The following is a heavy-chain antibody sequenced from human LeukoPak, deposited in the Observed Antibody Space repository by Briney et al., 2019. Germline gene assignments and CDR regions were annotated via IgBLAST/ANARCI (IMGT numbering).Heavy chain of an antibody. J-gene: IGHJ4*02. D-gene: IGHD5-24*01. CDR1: GLSIRSYW. CDR3: ARERDGRFFDY. Sequence: GGSLRLSCAVSGLSIRSYWMSWVRQAPGKGLEWVANINQEGSEKYFVDSVKGRFTISRDNAKNSLHLQMNTLRAEDTAVYYCARERDGRFFDYWGQGTLVTVSS. V-gene: IGHV3-7*01. CDR2: INQEGSEK.